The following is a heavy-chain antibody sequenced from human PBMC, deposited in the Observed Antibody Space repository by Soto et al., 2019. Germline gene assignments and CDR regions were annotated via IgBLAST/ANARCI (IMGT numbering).Heavy chain of an antibody. D-gene: IGHD6-13*01. J-gene: IGHJ5*02. Sequence: QVQLQESGPALVKPSETLSLTCTVSGDSISSYYWSWIRQPPGKGLEWIGYIYYTGSTNYNPSLKSRVTTSVDTSKKQFALKLSSVTAADTAVYYCARGSTSWSPWRQGTLVTVSS. V-gene: IGHV4-59*01. CDR3: ARGSTSWSP. CDR2: IYYTGST. CDR1: GDSISSYY.